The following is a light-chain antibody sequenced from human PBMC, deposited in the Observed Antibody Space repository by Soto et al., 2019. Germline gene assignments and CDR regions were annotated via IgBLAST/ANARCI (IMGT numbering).Light chain of an antibody. CDR3: QQYDSWPRT. V-gene: IGKV3-15*01. CDR1: QSLSSN. Sequence: EIVMTQSPATLSVSPVQRATLSCMASQSLSSNLVWYQQKPGQAPRLLIYGASTRATGIPARFSGSGSGTEFTLTISSLQSEDFAVYYCQQYDSWPRTFGQGTKVDI. J-gene: IGKJ1*01. CDR2: GAS.